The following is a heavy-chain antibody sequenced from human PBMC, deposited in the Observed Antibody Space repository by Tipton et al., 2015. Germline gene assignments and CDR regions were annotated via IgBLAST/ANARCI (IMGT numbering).Heavy chain of an antibody. D-gene: IGHD3-22*01. CDR2: IQYSGST. CDR3: ARASIIQGYYHDSSRYYLFNS. Sequence: TLSLTCSVSSDSISKYYWSWIRQPPGKELEWIGYIQYSGSTNYNPSLRSRVAMSMDTSKNQFSLKLSSVIAADTAVYYCARASIIQGYYHDSSRYYLFNSWVQVTLVTASS. V-gene: IGHV4-59*01. CDR1: SDSISKYY. J-gene: IGHJ1*01.